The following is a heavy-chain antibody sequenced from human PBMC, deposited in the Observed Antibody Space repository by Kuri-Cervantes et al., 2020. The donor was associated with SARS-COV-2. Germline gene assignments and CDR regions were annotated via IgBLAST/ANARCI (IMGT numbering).Heavy chain of an antibody. CDR2: ISSSSSTI. CDR1: GFTFGDYA. CDR3: ASPPEYDSSGSPFDY. Sequence: GGSLRLSCTASGFTFGDYAMSWVRQAPGKGLEWVSYISSSSSTIYYADSVKGRFTISRDNAKNSLYLQMNSLRAEDTAVYYCASPPEYDSSGSPFDYWGQGTLVTVSS. V-gene: IGHV3-48*01. D-gene: IGHD3-22*01. J-gene: IGHJ4*02.